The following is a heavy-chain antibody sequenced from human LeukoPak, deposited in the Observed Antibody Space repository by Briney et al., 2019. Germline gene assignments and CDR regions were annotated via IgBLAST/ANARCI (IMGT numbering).Heavy chain of an antibody. D-gene: IGHD6-13*01. V-gene: IGHV4-59*01. J-gene: IGHJ6*03. Sequence: PSETLSLTCTVSGGSISSYYWSWIRQPPGKGLEWIGYIYYSGSTNYNPSLKSRVTISVDTSKNQFSLKLSSVTAADTAVYYCARDMRRGLGYRNYHYMGVWGKGTTVTISS. CDR3: ARDMRRGLGYRNYHYMGV. CDR1: GGSISSYY. CDR2: IYYSGST.